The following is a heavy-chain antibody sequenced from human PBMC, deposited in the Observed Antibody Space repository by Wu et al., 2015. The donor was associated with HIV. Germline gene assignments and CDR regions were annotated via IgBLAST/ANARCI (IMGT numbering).Heavy chain of an antibody. CDR3: ARGIAVAGAFGMDV. J-gene: IGHJ6*02. V-gene: IGHV1-46*01. D-gene: IGHD6-19*01. CDR2: INPSAGST. CDR1: GYSFTTYY. Sequence: QVQLVQSGAEVRKPGASVKVSCKASGYSFTTYYLNWVRQAPGQGLEWMGIINPSAGSTTYAQKFRGRVTMTRDTSTTTVYMELSSLRSEDTAVYYCARGIAVAGAFGMDVWGQGTTVTVSS.